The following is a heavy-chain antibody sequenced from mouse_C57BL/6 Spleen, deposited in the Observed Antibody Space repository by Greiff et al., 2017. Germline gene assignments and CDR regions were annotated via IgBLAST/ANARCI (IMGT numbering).Heavy chain of an antibody. CDR2: IHPSDSDT. Sequence: QVQLQQPGAELVKPGASVKVSCKASGYTFTSYWMHWVKQRPGQGLEWIGRIHPSDSDTNYNQKFKGKATLTVDKSSSTAYMQLSSLTSEDTAVYDCAIDGDYYYYGSSSDYWYFNGWGAGTTVTVSS. D-gene: IGHD1-1*01. CDR1: GYTFTSYW. V-gene: IGHV1-74*01. J-gene: IGHJ1*01. CDR3: AIDGDYYYYGSSSDYWYFNG.